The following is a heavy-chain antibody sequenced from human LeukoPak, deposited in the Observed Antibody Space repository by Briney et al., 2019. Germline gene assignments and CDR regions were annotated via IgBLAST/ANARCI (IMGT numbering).Heavy chain of an antibody. CDR3: ARDNTPDGPGGNPGLFDY. Sequence: ASVKVSCKPSGYIFTSYGISWVRQAPGQGLEWMRWISVSNGNTKYVQNLQGRLTMTTDTSTRTAYMEMRSLRSDDTAVYYCARDNTPDGPGGNPGLFDYWGQGSLVPVSS. V-gene: IGHV1-18*04. CDR2: ISVSNGNT. D-gene: IGHD3-10*01. CDR1: GYIFTSYG. J-gene: IGHJ4*02.